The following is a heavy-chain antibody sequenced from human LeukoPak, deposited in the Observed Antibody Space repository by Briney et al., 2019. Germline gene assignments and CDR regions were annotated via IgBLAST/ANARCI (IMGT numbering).Heavy chain of an antibody. CDR1: GGSFSGYY. CDR3: ARVGGSVGDY. J-gene: IGHJ4*02. D-gene: IGHD3-10*01. Sequence: PSETLSLTCAVYGGSFSGYYWSWIRQPPGKGLEWIGEINHSGSTNYNPSLKSRVTLSVDTSKNQFSLKLSSVTAADTAVYYCARVGGSVGDYWGQGTLVTVSS. CDR2: INHSGST. V-gene: IGHV4-34*01.